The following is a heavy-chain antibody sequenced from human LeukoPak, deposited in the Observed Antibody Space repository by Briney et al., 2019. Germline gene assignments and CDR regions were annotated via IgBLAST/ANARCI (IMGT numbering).Heavy chain of an antibody. V-gene: IGHV3-23*01. CDR2: ISGSGSST. CDR1: GFTFSRYA. Sequence: PGGSLRLSCAASGFTFSRYAMSWVRQAPGKGLEWVSAISGSGSSTYYADSVKGRFTISRDNSKNTLFLQMNSLRAEDTAVYYCAKRLVAAGPYFDYWGQGTLVTVSS. CDR3: AKRLVAAGPYFDY. J-gene: IGHJ4*02. D-gene: IGHD6-13*01.